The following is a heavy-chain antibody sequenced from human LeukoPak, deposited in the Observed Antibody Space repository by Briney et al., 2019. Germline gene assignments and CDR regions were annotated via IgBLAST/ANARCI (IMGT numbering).Heavy chain of an antibody. V-gene: IGHV1-8*01. CDR3: ARELPTMHTYFMDV. CDR2: MNPDNGNT. J-gene: IGHJ6*03. CDR1: GYTFSTYD. D-gene: IGHD3-10*01. Sequence: ASVKVSCKTSGYTFSTYDLNSVRQPSGQGLEWMGWMNPDNGNTGYALKFRGGVTTPGNTPITTANIELSSLRPGATAGYYWARELPTMHTYFMDVWGNGTTVSVSS.